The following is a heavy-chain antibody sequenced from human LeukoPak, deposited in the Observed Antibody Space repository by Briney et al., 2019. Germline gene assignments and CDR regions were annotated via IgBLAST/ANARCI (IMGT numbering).Heavy chain of an antibody. J-gene: IGHJ6*02. CDR2: INPSGGST. Sequence: GASVKVSCKASGYTFTSYYMHWVRQAPGKGLAWVGIINPSGGSTSYAQKFQGRVTMTRDTSTSTVYMELSNLRSEDTAVYYCARATTYCGGDCYSAGYGMDVWGQGTTVTVSS. CDR3: ARATTYCGGDCYSAGYGMDV. D-gene: IGHD2-21*02. CDR1: GYTFTSYY. V-gene: IGHV1-46*01.